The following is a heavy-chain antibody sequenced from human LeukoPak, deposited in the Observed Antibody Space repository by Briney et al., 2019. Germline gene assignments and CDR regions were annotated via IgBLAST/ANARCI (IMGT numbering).Heavy chain of an antibody. J-gene: IGHJ4*02. V-gene: IGHV4-39*01. Sequence: SETLSLTCTVSGGSISSSSYYWGWIRQPPGKGLEWIGSIYYSGSTYYNPSLKSRVTISVDTSKNQFSLKLSSVTAADTAVYYCARRSYDGSGYYYVDYWGQGTLVTVSS. CDR2: IYYSGST. CDR3: ARRSYDGSGYYYVDY. D-gene: IGHD3-22*01. CDR1: GGSISSSSYY.